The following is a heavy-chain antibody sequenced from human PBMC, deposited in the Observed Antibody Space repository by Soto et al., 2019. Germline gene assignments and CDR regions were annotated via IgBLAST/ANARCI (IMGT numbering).Heavy chain of an antibody. J-gene: IGHJ5*02. CDR1: GYSFTSYW. CDR3: ARLVVVAATPSPFDP. CDR2: IYPGDSDT. Sequence: GESLKTSCKGSGYSFTSYWIGWVRQMPGKGLEWMGIIYPGDSDTRYSPSFQGQVTISADKSISTAYLQWSSLKASDTAMYYCARLVVVAATPSPFDPWGQGTLVTVSS. D-gene: IGHD2-15*01. V-gene: IGHV5-51*01.